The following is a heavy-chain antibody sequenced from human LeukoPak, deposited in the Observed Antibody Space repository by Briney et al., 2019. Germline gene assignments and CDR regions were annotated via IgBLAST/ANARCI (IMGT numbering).Heavy chain of an antibody. J-gene: IGHJ4*02. V-gene: IGHV3-23*01. CDR1: GFTFSSYA. Sequence: PGGSLRLSCAVSGFTFSSYAMSWVRQAPGKGLEWVSAISGSGGSTYYADSVKGRFTISRDNSKNTLYLQMNSLRAEDTAVYYCAKDIVVAAVSTHDYWGQGTLVTVSS. CDR3: AKDIVVAAVSTHDY. CDR2: ISGSGGST. D-gene: IGHD2-15*01.